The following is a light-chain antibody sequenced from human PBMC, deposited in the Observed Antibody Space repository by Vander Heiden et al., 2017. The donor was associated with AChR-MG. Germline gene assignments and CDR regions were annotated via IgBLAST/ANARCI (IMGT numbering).Light chain of an antibody. CDR3: AAWDDSLSGDV. V-gene: IGLV1-47*02. CDR1: SSNIGSNY. CDR2: SNN. Sequence: QSVLTQPPSASGTPGQRVPISCSGSSSNIGSNYVYWYQQLPGTAPKLLIYSNNQRPSGVPDRFSGSKSGTSASLAISGLRSEDEADYYCAAWDDSLSGDVFGGGTKLTVL. J-gene: IGLJ3*02.